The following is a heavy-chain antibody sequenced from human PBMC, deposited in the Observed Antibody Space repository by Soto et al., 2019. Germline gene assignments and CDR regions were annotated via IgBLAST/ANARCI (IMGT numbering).Heavy chain of an antibody. CDR2: ISGSGGST. V-gene: IGHV3-23*01. Sequence: EVQLLESGGGLVQPGGSLRLSCAASGFTFSSYAMRWVRQAPVKGLEWVSAISGSGGSTYYADSVKGLFTIPRDNSKNSLYLQMNSLRAEDTAVYYFARRGSGSYYDYWGQGTLVTVSS. J-gene: IGHJ4*02. CDR3: ARRGSGSYYDY. CDR1: GFTFSSYA. D-gene: IGHD1-26*01.